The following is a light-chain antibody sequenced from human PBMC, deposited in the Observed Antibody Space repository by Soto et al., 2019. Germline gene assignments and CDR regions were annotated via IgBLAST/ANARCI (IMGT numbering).Light chain of an antibody. J-gene: IGLJ1*01. V-gene: IGLV2-8*01. CDR3: TSYAGNGKNDFYA. CDR1: YSDIGAYNY. CDR2: EVN. Sequence: QSALTQPPSASGSPGQSVTISCTGTYSDIGAYNYVSWYQQAPGKAPKLVIYEVNKRPSGVPDRFSGSKSGNTASLTVSGLQAEDEADYYCTSYAGNGKNDFYAFGPGTKLTVL.